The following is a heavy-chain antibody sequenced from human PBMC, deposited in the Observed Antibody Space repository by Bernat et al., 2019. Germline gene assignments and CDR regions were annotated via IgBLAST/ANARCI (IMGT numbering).Heavy chain of an antibody. D-gene: IGHD3-10*01. Sequence: EVQLVESGGGLVQPGGSLRLSCTASGFTFSSYTMTWVRQAPGKGLEWVSYISSSSSSIYYADSVKGRFTISRDNAKSSLYLQMNSLRDEDTAVYYCARDDNYYGSGSFDYWGQGTLVTVSS. J-gene: IGHJ4*02. CDR1: GFTFSSYT. CDR3: ARDDNYYGSGSFDY. CDR2: ISSSSSSI. V-gene: IGHV3-48*02.